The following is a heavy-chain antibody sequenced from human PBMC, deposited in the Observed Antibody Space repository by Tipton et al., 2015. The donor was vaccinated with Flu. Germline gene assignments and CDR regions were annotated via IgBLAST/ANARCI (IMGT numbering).Heavy chain of an antibody. CDR3: ARARRFLEWQFYYYYMDV. D-gene: IGHD3-3*01. J-gene: IGHJ6*03. CDR2: LYPSGTP. CDR1: SGSIRSTNYF. Sequence: TLSLTCTVSSGSIRSTNYFCAWIRQPPGKRLELIGSLYPSGTPYYNPSLKSRVTISVDTSKNHFSLKLASVTAADTAVYFCARARRFLEWQFYYYYMDVWGKGTTVTVSS. V-gene: IGHV4-39*02.